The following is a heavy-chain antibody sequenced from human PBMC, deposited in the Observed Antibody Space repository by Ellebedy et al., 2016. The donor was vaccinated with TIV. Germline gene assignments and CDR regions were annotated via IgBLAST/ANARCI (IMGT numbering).Heavy chain of an antibody. D-gene: IGHD2-15*01. J-gene: IGHJ4*02. V-gene: IGHV3-15*01. Sequence: GESLKISCAASGFTFNNAWMSWVRQAPGKGLEWVGRVKSKTDGGTIDYAAPVKGRFTISRDDSENTLNLQMNSLKTEDTAVYYCTTGGGGNVFDYWGQGTLVTVSS. CDR3: TTGGGGNVFDY. CDR2: VKSKTDGGTI. CDR1: GFTFNNAW.